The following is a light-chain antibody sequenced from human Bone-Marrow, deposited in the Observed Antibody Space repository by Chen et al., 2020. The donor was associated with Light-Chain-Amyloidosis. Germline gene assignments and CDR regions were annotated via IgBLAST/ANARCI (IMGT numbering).Light chain of an antibody. Sequence: QSALTQPASVSGPPGQSITIPCTGTNRDVGAYNYVSWYQQHPGEAPKLMIYDVSNRPSGVSNRFSGSKSGNTASLTISGLQAGDEANYYCSSYTSSSTRVFGGGTKLTVL. CDR2: DVS. CDR1: NRDVGAYNY. J-gene: IGLJ2*01. V-gene: IGLV2-14*03. CDR3: SSYTSSSTRV.